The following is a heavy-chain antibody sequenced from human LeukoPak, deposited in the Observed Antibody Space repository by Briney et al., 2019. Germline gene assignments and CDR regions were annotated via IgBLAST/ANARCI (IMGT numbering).Heavy chain of an antibody. D-gene: IGHD6-19*01. CDR2: IIPIFGTA. CDR3: ASAHRAYSSGWYVGSENWFDP. J-gene: IGHJ5*02. CDR1: GYTFTSYG. V-gene: IGHV1-69*13. Sequence: ASVKVSCKASGYTFTSYGISWVRQAPGQGLEWMGGIIPIFGTANYAQKFQGRVTITADESTSTAYMELSSLRSEDTAVYYCASAHRAYSSGWYVGSENWFDPWGQGTLVTVSS.